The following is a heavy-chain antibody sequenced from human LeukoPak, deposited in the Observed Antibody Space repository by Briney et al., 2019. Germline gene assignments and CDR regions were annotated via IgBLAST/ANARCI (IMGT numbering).Heavy chain of an antibody. J-gene: IGHJ6*02. V-gene: IGHV3-23*01. CDR3: ANPAAVAGNYYYYGMDV. CDR1: GFTFSSYA. Sequence: PGGSLRLSCAASGFTFSSYAMSWVRQAPGKGLEWVSAISGSGGSTYYADSVKGRFTISRDNSKNTLYLQMNSLRAEDTAVYYCANPAAVAGNYYYYGMDVWGQGTTVTVSS. D-gene: IGHD6-19*01. CDR2: ISGSGGST.